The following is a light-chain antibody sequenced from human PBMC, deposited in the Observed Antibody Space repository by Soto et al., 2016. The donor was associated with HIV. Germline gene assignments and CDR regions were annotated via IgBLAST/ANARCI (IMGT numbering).Light chain of an antibody. CDR3: QQYNSYPYT. CDR2: KAS. J-gene: IGKJ2*01. V-gene: IGKV1-5*03. Sequence: DIQMTQSPSTLSASVGDRVTITCRASQSINSWLAWYQQKAGKAPKLLIYKASSLESGVPSRFSGSGSGTEFTLTISSLQPDDFATYYCQQYNSYPYTFGPGTKLEIK. CDR1: QSINSW.